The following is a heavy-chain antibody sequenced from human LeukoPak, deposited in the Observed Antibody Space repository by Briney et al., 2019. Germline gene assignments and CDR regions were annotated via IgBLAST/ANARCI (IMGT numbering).Heavy chain of an antibody. D-gene: IGHD3-22*01. J-gene: IGHJ4*02. CDR1: GGSFSGCY. CDR3: ARGRDSSGYYAADFDY. V-gene: IGHV4-34*01. CDR2: INHSGST. Sequence: PSETLSLTCAVYGGSFSGCYWSWIRQPPGKGLEWIGEINHSGSTNYNPSLKSRVTISVDTSKNQFSLKLSSVTAADTAVYYCARGRDSSGYYAADFDYWGQGTLVTVSS.